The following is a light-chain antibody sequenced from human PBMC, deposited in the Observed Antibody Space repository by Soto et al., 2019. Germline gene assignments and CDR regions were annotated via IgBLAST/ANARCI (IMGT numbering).Light chain of an antibody. J-gene: IGLJ3*02. V-gene: IGLV2-8*01. Sequence: QSVLTQPPSASGSPGQSVAISCTGTSSDVGGYNYVSWYRHHPGKAPKLMIYEVSRRPSGVSDRFSGSKSGNTASLTVSGLQAEDEADYYCSSYSGSSNWVFGGGTKLTVL. CDR3: SSYSGSSNWV. CDR2: EVS. CDR1: SSDVGGYNY.